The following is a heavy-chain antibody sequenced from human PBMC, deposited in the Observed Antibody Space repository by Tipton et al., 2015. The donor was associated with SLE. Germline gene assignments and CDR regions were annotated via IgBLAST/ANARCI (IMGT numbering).Heavy chain of an antibody. CDR1: GYTFTSYG. J-gene: IGHJ4*02. CDR2: ISTYNGNT. D-gene: IGHD3-22*01. CDR3: ARVSSGYYYGDYFDY. V-gene: IGHV1-18*01. Sequence: QVQLVQSGAEVKKPGASVKVSCKASGYTFTSYGISWVRQAPGQGLEWMGWISTYNGNTHYAQNLQGRVTMTTYTSTSTAYMELRSLRSDDTAVYYCARVSSGYYYGDYFDYWGQGTLVTVSS.